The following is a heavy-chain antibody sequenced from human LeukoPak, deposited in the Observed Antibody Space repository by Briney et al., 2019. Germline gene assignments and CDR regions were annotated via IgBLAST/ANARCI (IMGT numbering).Heavy chain of an antibody. CDR1: GFTFSSYA. Sequence: GGSLRLSCAASGFTFSSYAMSWVRQAPGEGLEWVSAISGSGGSTYYADSVKGRFTISRDNSKNTLYLQMNRLRAEDTAVYYCAKDPAAYYDILTGFDYWGQGAQVTVSS. J-gene: IGHJ4*02. D-gene: IGHD3-9*01. CDR2: ISGSGGST. V-gene: IGHV3-23*01. CDR3: AKDPAAYYDILTGFDY.